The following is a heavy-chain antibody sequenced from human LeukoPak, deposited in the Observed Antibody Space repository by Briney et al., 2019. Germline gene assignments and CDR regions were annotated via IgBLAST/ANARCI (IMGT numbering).Heavy chain of an antibody. CDR3: AKRYYDYVWGSYLLN. CDR2: ISWNSGSI. CDR1: GFTFDDYA. J-gene: IGHJ4*02. D-gene: IGHD3-16*01. Sequence: GGSLRLSCAASGFTFDDYAMHWVRQAPGKGLEWVSGISWNSGSIGYADSVKGRFTISRDNSKNTLYLQMNSLRAEDTAVYYCAKRYYDYVWGSYLLNWGQGTLVTVSS. V-gene: IGHV3-9*01.